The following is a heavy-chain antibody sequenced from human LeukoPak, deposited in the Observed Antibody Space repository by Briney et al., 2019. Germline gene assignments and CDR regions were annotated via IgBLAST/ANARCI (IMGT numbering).Heavy chain of an antibody. CDR2: IYPGDSDS. J-gene: IGHJ4*02. CDR3: ARGRGLVRGAYYFDY. CDR1: GYSFTNYW. Sequence: GESLKISCKGSGYSFTNYWIAWVRQMPGKGLEWMGIIYPGDSDSRYSPSFQGQVTISVDKSISTAYLQWSSLKASDTAMYYYARGRGLVRGAYYFDYWGQGTLVTVSS. D-gene: IGHD3-10*01. V-gene: IGHV5-51*01.